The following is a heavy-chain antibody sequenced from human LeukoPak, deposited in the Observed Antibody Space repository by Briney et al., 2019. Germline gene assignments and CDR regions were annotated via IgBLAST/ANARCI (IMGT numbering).Heavy chain of an antibody. CDR2: ISWNGGSI. D-gene: IGHD1-26*01. CDR3: ARLVGAERYLADY. V-gene: IGHV3-30-3*01. CDR1: GFTFSSYT. J-gene: IGHJ4*02. Sequence: TGGSLRLSCVASGFTFSSYTMHWVRQAPGKGLEWVAVISWNGGSINYADSVKGRFTISRDDSKNTLYLQMNSLRAEDTAVYYCARLVGAERYLADYWGQGTLVTVSS.